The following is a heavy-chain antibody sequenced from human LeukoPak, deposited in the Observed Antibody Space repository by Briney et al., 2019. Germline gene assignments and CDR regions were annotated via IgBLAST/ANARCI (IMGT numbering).Heavy chain of an antibody. CDR3: ARHGTIFGVLTPDAWFDP. CDR1: GGSISRSTYY. J-gene: IGHJ5*02. Sequence: SETLSLTCTVSGGSISRSTYYWGWIRQPPGKGLEWIGSIYYSGNTYYNPSLKSRVTISVDTSKNQFSLRLGSVTAADTAVYYCARHGTIFGVLTPDAWFDPWGQGTLVTVSS. V-gene: IGHV4-39*01. CDR2: IYYSGNT. D-gene: IGHD3-3*01.